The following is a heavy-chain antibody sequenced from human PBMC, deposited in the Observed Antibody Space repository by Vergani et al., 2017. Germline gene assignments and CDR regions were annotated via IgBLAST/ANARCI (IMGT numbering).Heavy chain of an antibody. CDR2: IYANGNT. J-gene: IGHJ4*02. D-gene: IGHD3-3*01. Sequence: QVQLQESGPGLVKPSETLSLTCSVSGGSINNYFWTWIRQSAGKGLEWIGRIYANGNTNYNPSLESRVTISVDTSKNQFSLKVSSVIAADTAVYYCARGSTGYDFWSGPSDYWGQGTLVTVSS. CDR3: ARGSTGYDFWSGPSDY. V-gene: IGHV4-4*07. CDR1: GGSINNYF.